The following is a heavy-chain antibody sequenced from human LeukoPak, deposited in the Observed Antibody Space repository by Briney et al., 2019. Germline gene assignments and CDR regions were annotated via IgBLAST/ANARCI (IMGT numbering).Heavy chain of an antibody. CDR2: ITTSGSTI. V-gene: IGHV3-11*01. J-gene: IGHJ4*02. CDR3: ARDKEGDYVWDY. D-gene: IGHD4-17*01. CDR1: GFTFSDYY. Sequence: PGGSLRLSCAASGFTFSDYYMSWIRQAPGKGLEWVSYITTSGSTIYYADSVKGRFTISRDNVKNSLYLQMNSLRAEDTAVYYCARDKEGDYVWDYWGQGTLVTVSS.